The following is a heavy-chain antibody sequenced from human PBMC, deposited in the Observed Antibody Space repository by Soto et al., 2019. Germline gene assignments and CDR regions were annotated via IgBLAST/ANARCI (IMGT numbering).Heavy chain of an antibody. CDR3: ARHNSNRDPYYYFGMDV. CDR1: GYSFTSYW. J-gene: IGHJ6*02. D-gene: IGHD1-1*01. Sequence: GESLKISCKASGYSFTSYWIGWVRQMPGKGLEWMGIIFPGDSGTRYSPSFQGQVTISADKSISTAYLQWSSLKASDTAMYYCARHNSNRDPYYYFGMDVWGQGTTVTVSS. CDR2: IFPGDSGT. V-gene: IGHV5-51*01.